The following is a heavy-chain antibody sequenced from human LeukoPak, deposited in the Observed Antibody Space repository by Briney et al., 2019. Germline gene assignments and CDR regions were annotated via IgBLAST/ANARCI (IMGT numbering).Heavy chain of an antibody. CDR2: INHSGST. Sequence: PSETLSLTCAVYGGSFSGYYWSWIRQPPGKGLEWIGEINHSGSTNYNPSLKSRATISVDTSKNQFSLKLSSVTAADTAVYYCARLRYTRFGESLWYFDLWGRGTLVTVSS. V-gene: IGHV4-34*01. D-gene: IGHD3-10*02. CDR3: ARLRYTRFGESLWYFDL. J-gene: IGHJ2*01. CDR1: GGSFSGYY.